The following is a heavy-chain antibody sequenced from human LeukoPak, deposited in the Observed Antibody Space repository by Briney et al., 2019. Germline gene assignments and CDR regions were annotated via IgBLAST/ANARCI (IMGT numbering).Heavy chain of an antibody. V-gene: IGHV4-59*01. CDR2: IYYSGTT. CDR3: ARHISGYYGSSPIFDY. J-gene: IGHJ4*02. D-gene: IGHD3-22*01. Sequence: SETLSLTCTVSGGSITSYYWSWLRLPPGKGLEWLGYIYYSGTTNYNPSLKSRVTISVDTSKNQFSLKLSSVTAADTAVYYCARHISGYYGSSPIFDYWGQGTLVTVSS. CDR1: GGSITSYY.